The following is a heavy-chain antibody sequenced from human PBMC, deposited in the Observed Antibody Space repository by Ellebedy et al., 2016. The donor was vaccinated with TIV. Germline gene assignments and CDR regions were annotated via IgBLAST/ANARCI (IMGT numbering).Heavy chain of an antibody. CDR2: ISWNSGSI. V-gene: IGHV3-9*01. CDR1: GFTFDDYA. CDR3: ARSAYGSSEY. Sequence: GGSLSLSXAASGFTFDDYAMHWVRQAPGKGLEWVSGISWNSGSIGYADSVKGRFTISRDNAKNSLYLQMNSLRAEDTALYYCARSAYGSSEYWGQGTLVTVSS. J-gene: IGHJ4*02. D-gene: IGHD4-17*01.